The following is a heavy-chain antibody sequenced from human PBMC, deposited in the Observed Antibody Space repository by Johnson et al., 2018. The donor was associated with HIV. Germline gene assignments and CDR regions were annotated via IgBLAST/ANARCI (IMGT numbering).Heavy chain of an antibody. V-gene: IGHV3-33*06. CDR1: GFTFSSYG. J-gene: IGHJ3*01. CDR2: IWYDGSNE. Sequence: QVQLVESGGGVVQPGRSLRLSCAASGFTFSSYGMHWVRQAPGKGLEWVAVIWYDGSNEYYADSVKGRFTISRDNSKNTLYLQMNSLRAEDTAVYYCAKGDRRATITSRLYAFDLWGQGTMVIVSS. CDR3: AKGDRRATITSRLYAFDL. D-gene: IGHD5-24*01.